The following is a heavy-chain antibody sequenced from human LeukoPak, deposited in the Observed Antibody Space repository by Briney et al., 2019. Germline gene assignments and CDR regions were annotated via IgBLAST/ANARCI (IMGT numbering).Heavy chain of an antibody. CDR2: ITSSNYI. CDR3: ASPFYSNYDPFDY. J-gene: IGHJ4*02. D-gene: IGHD4-11*01. V-gene: IGHV3-21*01. CDR1: GFTFSSYN. Sequence: GGSLRLSCAASGFTFSSYNMNWVRQAPGKGLEWVSSITSSNYIYYADSVKGRFTISRDNAKNSLYLQMNSLRAEDTAVYYCASPFYSNYDPFDYWGQGTLVTVSS.